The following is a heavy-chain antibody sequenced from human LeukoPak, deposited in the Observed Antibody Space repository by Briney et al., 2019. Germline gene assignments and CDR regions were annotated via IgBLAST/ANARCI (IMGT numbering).Heavy chain of an antibody. CDR1: GGSISSSSYY. CDR3: ARVTYYYDSSGYYFDY. J-gene: IGHJ4*02. D-gene: IGHD3-22*01. V-gene: IGHV4-39*01. CDR2: IYYSGST. Sequence: SETLSLTCTVSGGSISSSSYYWGWIRQPPGKGLEWIRSIYYSGSTYYNPSLKSRVTISVDTSKNQFSLKLSSVTAADTAVYYCARVTYYYDSSGYYFDYWGQGTLVTVSS.